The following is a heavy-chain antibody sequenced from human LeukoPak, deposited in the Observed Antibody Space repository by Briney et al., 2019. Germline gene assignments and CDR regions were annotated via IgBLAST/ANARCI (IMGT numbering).Heavy chain of an antibody. V-gene: IGHV3-21*01. D-gene: IGHD3-22*01. CDR1: GFTFDDYG. J-gene: IGHJ4*02. Sequence: GGSLRLSCAGSGFTFDDYGMSWVRQAPGEGLAWVSSISGSSNDIYYADSVKGRFTTSRDNAKNSLYLQINSLRAEDTAIYYCARRGYYDSSGYDYWGQGTLVTVSS. CDR2: ISGSSNDI. CDR3: ARRGYYDSSGYDY.